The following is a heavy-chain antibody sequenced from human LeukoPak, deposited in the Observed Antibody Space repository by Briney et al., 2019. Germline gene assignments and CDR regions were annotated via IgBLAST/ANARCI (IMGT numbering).Heavy chain of an antibody. CDR1: GFTFSSYS. CDR2: ISSSSSYI. V-gene: IGHV3-21*01. J-gene: IGHJ4*02. Sequence: KPGGSLRLSCAASGFTFSSYSMNWVRQAPGKGLEWVPSISSSSSYIYYADSVKGRFTISRDNAKNSLYLQMNSLRAEDTAVYYCARDPEIAYDSSGYYGTDYWGQGTLVTVSS. CDR3: ARDPEIAYDSSGYYGTDY. D-gene: IGHD3-22*01.